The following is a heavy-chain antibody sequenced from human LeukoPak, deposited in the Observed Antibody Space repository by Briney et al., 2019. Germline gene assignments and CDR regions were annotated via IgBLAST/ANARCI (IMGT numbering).Heavy chain of an antibody. CDR3: TRIFYDSSGYYFDY. D-gene: IGHD3-22*01. J-gene: IGHJ4*02. CDR1: GFTFNSYD. Sequence: GGSLRLSCAASGFTFNSYDMHWVRQATGKGLEWVSAIGTAGDTYYPGSVKGRFTISRENAKNSLYLQMNSLRAGDTAVYYCTRIFYDSSGYYFDYWGQGTLVTVSS. V-gene: IGHV3-13*01. CDR2: IGTAGDT.